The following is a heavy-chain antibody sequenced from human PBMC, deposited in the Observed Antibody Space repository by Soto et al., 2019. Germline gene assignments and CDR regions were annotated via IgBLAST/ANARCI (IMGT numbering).Heavy chain of an antibody. CDR2: INAGNGNT. Sequence: GASVKVSCKASGYTFTSYGISWVRQAPGQRLEWMGWINAGNGNTKYSQKFQGRVTITRDTSASTAYMELSSLRSEDTAVYYCARNLMDYDILTGYYMEYYFDYWGQGTLVTVSS. CDR3: ARNLMDYDILTGYYMEYYFDY. D-gene: IGHD3-9*01. V-gene: IGHV1-3*01. J-gene: IGHJ4*02. CDR1: GYTFTSYG.